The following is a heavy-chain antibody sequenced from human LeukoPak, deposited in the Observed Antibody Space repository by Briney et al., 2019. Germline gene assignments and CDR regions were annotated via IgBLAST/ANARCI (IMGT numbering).Heavy chain of an antibody. D-gene: IGHD4/OR15-4a*01. V-gene: IGHV3-73*01. CDR1: GFTFSGSA. CDR3: TSRLTSHYYYMDV. J-gene: IGHJ6*03. Sequence: GGSLRLSCAASGFTFSGSAMHWVRQASGKGLEWVGRIRSKANTYATAYAASVKGRFTISRDDSKNTAYLQMNSLKTEDTAVYYCTSRLTSHYYYMDVWGKGTTVTVSS. CDR2: IRSKANTYAT.